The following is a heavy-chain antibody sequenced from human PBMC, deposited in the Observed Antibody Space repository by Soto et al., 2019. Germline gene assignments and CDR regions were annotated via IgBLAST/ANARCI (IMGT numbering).Heavy chain of an antibody. Sequence: GSLRLSCAASGFTFSTYAMSWVRQAPGKGLEWVSAIGGSGVDTYYADSVKGRFTISRDNSKNTLYLQMNSLRAEDTAVYYCAKDQGSSWYEIDYWGQGTLVTVS. V-gene: IGHV3-23*01. CDR3: AKDQGSSWYEIDY. D-gene: IGHD6-13*01. J-gene: IGHJ4*02. CDR1: GFTFSTYA. CDR2: IGGSGVDT.